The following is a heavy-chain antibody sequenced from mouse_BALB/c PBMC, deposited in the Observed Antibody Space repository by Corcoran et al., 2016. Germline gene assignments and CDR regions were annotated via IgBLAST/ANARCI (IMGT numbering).Heavy chain of an antibody. D-gene: IGHD2-1*01. V-gene: IGHV9-3-1*01. CDR3: ARCGNYFFDY. J-gene: IGHJ2*01. CDR1: GYTFTNYG. CDR2: INTYTGEP. Sequence: QIQLVQSGPALTMRGETIKISCKASGYTFTNYGMSRVKQAPGKGLKWLGSINTYTGEPTYADDFKGRFAVSFANSASTAYLQINNLKNEDTATDFFARCGNYFFDYWGQGITLAVSS.